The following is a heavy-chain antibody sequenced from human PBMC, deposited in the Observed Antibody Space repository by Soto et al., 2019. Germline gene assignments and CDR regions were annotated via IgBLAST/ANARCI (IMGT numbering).Heavy chain of an antibody. J-gene: IGHJ4*02. V-gene: IGHV2-5*01. CDR1: GFSLSTSGEG. CDR3: FHSKYTDFWSGYYSFYFDY. D-gene: IGHD3-3*01. CDR2: IYWNDDK. Sequence: QITLKESGPTQVKPTQTLTLTCTFSGFSLSTSGEGVGWIRQPPGKALEWLALIYWNDDKPYSPSLKNRLTVTKDASQNHVVLTMTNMDPVDTATYYCFHSKYTDFWSGYYSFYFDYWGQGTLVTVSS.